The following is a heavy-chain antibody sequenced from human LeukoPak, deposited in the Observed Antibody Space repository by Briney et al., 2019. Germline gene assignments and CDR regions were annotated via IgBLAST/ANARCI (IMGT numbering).Heavy chain of an antibody. CDR1: GFTFSSYE. Sequence: GGSLRLSCAASGFTFSSYEMNWVRQAPGKGLEWVSYISSSGSTIYYADSVKGRFTISRDNAKNSLYLQMNSLRAEDTAVYYCAKSQYYYDNSGHAPGDYWGQGTLVTVSS. D-gene: IGHD3-22*01. CDR3: AKSQYYYDNSGHAPGDY. V-gene: IGHV3-48*03. J-gene: IGHJ4*02. CDR2: ISSSGSTI.